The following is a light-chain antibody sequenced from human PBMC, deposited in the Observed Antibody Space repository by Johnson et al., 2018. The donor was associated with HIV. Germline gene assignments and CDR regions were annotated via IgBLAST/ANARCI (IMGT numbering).Light chain of an antibody. J-gene: IGLJ1*01. CDR1: SSNIGNNY. CDR2: DNN. V-gene: IGLV1-51*01. CDR3: GAWDSGLTAHFV. Sequence: QAVLTQPPSVSAAPGQKVTISCSGSSSNIGNNYVSWYQQLPGTAPKLLIYDNNKRPSGIPDRFSGSKSGTSATLGITGLQTGDEADYYCGAWDSGLTAHFVFGSGT.